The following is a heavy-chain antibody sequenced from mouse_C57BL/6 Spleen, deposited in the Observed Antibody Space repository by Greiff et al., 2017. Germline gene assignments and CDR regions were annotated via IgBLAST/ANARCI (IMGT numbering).Heavy chain of an antibody. CDR3: ARCHYYGSSYYAMDY. CDR2: IDPSDSYT. Sequence: QVQLQQPGAELVKPGASVKLSCKASGYTFTSYWMQWVKQRPGQGLEWIGEIDPSDSYTNYNQKFKGKATLTVDTSSSTAYMQLSSLTSEDSAVYYCARCHYYGSSYYAMDYWGQGTSVTVSS. CDR1: GYTFTSYW. V-gene: IGHV1-50*01. D-gene: IGHD1-1*01. J-gene: IGHJ4*01.